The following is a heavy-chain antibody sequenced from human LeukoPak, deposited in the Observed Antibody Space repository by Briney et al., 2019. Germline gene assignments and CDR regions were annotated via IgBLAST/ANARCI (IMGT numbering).Heavy chain of an antibody. CDR1: GVTSCGYV. CDR3: AKDKGDGSGWDVFDY. J-gene: IGHJ4*02. V-gene: IGHV3-23*01. D-gene: IGHD6-19*01. CDR2: IRGSDGST. Sequence: GGCLRHSSATSGVTSCGYVMRCVPQAPGERLWCVSLIRGSDGSTYYADAVKGRFTISRDDSRNTLNLQMNSLRVDDTAVYYCAKDKGDGSGWDVFDYWGQGTLVTVAS.